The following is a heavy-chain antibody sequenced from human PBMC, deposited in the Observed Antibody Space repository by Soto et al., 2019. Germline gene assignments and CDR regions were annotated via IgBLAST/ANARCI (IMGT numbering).Heavy chain of an antibody. CDR1: GFTFSSYA. V-gene: IGHV3-23*01. J-gene: IGHJ4*02. CDR2: ISGGTSST. D-gene: IGHD6-13*01. Sequence: EVQLLESGEGLVQPGGSLRLSCAASGFTFSSYAMSWVRQAPGKGLAWVSAISGGTSSTYYAVSVKGRFTISRDNSKNTLYLQMNSLRAEDTAVYYCAKERWAAAGTPTLDYWRQGTLVPVSS. CDR3: AKERWAAAGTPTLDY.